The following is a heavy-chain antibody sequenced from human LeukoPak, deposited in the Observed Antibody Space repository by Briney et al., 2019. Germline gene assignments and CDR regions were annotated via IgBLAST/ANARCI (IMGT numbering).Heavy chain of an antibody. J-gene: IGHJ5*02. CDR3: ARHDWLLKTTNWFDP. D-gene: IGHD2-15*01. V-gene: IGHV4-59*08. CDR1: GGSTSSYY. CDR2: IYYTGST. Sequence: SETLSLTCTVSGGSTSSYYWSWIRQPPGKGLEWIGYIYYTGSTNYNPSLKSRVTISVDTSKNQFSLKLSSVTAADTAVYYCARHDWLLKTTNWFDPWGQGTLVTVSS.